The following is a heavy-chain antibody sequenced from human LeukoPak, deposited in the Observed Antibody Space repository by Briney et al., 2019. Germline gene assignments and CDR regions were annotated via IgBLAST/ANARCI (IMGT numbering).Heavy chain of an antibody. V-gene: IGHV1-69*13. D-gene: IGHD3-16*02. CDR1: GGTFSSYA. J-gene: IGHJ4*02. Sequence: SVKVSCKASGGTFSSYAISWVRQAPGQGLEWMGGIIPIFGTANYAQKFQGRVTITADESTSTAYMELSSLRSEDTAVYYCARGWPDYDYVWGSYRYMEPKFDYWGQGTLVTVSS. CDR2: IIPIFGTA. CDR3: ARGWPDYDYVWGSYRYMEPKFDY.